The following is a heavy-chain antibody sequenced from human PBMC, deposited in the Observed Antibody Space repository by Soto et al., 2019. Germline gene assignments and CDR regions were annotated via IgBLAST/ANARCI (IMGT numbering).Heavy chain of an antibody. J-gene: IGHJ5*02. D-gene: IGHD3-22*01. V-gene: IGHV1-69*01. CDR1: GGTFSSYA. Sequence: QVQLVQSGAEVKKPGSSVKVSCKSSGGTFSSYAISWVRQAPGQGLEWMGGIIPIVGTANYAQKFQGRVTITADESTSTASMELSSLRSEDTAVYYCARHPERYYYDSSGYNNWFDPWGQGTLVTVSS. CDR3: ARHPERYYYDSSGYNNWFDP. CDR2: IIPIVGTA.